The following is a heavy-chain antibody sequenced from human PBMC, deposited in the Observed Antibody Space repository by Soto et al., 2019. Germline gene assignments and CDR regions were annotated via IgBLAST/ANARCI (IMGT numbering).Heavy chain of an antibody. J-gene: IGHJ6*02. CDR2: IIPIFGTA. CDR3: SAAGAIVRGAALYCYYYGMDV. D-gene: IGHD1-26*01. Sequence: ASVKVSCKASGGTFSSYAISWVRQAPGQGLEWMGGIIPIFGTANYAQKFQGRVTITADESTSTAYMELSSLRSEDTAVYYCSAAGAIVRGAALYCYYYGMDVWGQGTRVTVSS. V-gene: IGHV1-69*13. CDR1: GGTFSSYA.